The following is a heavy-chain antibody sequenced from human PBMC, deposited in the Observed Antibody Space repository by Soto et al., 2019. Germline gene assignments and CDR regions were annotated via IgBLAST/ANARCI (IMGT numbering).Heavy chain of an antibody. D-gene: IGHD7-27*01. CDR2: ISTSGGTI. V-gene: IGHV3-11*01. CDR3: ARTISWGGFDI. CDR1: GFTFSDHY. Sequence: GGSLRLSCAVSGFTFSDHYMTWIRQAPGKGLEWVSDISTSGGTINYADSVKGRFTISRDNAKNSLYLQMNSLRAEDTAVYYCARTISWGGFDIWGQGTMVTVSS. J-gene: IGHJ3*02.